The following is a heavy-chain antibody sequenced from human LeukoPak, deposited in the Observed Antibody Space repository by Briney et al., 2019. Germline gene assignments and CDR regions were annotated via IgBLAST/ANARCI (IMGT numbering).Heavy chain of an antibody. Sequence: GGSLRLSCAASGFTFSSYAMSWVRQAPGQGLEWVSAISGSGGSTYYADSVKGRFTISRDNSKNTLYLQMNSLRAEDTAVYYCAKDLRDYGDHRADYWGQGTLVTVSS. CDR2: ISGSGGST. CDR3: AKDLRDYGDHRADY. V-gene: IGHV3-23*01. CDR1: GFTFSSYA. D-gene: IGHD4-17*01. J-gene: IGHJ4*02.